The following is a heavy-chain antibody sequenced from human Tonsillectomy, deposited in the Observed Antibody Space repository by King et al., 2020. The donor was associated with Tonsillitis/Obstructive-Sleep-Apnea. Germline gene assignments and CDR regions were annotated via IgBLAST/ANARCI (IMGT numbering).Heavy chain of an antibody. Sequence: QLVQSGGGVVQPGRSLRLSCAASGFTFSSYGIHWVRQAPGKGLEWVVVIWYDGSNKYYADSMKGRFTISRDNSKNTLYLQMNSLRAEDTAIYYCARDGFNAFDIWGQGTMVTVSS. J-gene: IGHJ3*02. V-gene: IGHV3-33*01. CDR2: IWYDGSNK. CDR3: ARDGFNAFDI. CDR1: GFTFSSYG.